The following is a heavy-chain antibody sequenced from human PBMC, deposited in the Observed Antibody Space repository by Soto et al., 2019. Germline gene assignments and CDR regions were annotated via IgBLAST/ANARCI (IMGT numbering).Heavy chain of an antibody. CDR1: GFTFSSYA. CDR2: VSGSGGNT. J-gene: IGHJ4*02. D-gene: IGHD5-12*01. V-gene: IGHV3-23*01. CDR3: AKDHAYTGYASYFDY. Sequence: QPGGSLRLSCAASGFTFSSYAMSWVRQAPGKGLEWVSAVSGSGGNTYYADSVKGRFTISRDNSKNTLYLQMNSLRAEDTAVYYCAKDHAYTGYASYFDYWGQGTLVTVSS.